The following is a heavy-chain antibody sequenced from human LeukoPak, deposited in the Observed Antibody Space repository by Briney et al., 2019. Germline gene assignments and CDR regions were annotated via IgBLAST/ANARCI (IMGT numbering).Heavy chain of an antibody. V-gene: IGHV3-53*01. CDR1: GFNVSNNY. Sequence: GGSPRLSCAASGFNVSNNYMTWVRQAPGKGLEWVSLIYSSGSTYYADSVKGRFTISRDNSKNTLYLQVNSLRAEDTAVYYCARRGDGGRSFDYWGQGTLVTVSS. D-gene: IGHD4-23*01. J-gene: IGHJ4*02. CDR3: ARRGDGGRSFDY. CDR2: IYSSGST.